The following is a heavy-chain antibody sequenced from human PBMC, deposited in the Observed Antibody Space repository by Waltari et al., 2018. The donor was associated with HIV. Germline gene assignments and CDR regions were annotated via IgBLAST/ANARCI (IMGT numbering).Heavy chain of an antibody. D-gene: IGHD5-12*01. CDR1: GESFKSYY. CDR2: IDHYGAT. V-gene: IGHV4-34*02. Sequence: QVHLQQWGPGLVKPSETLSLTCAVYGESFKSYYWSWIRQAPDKGLGWIGKIDHYGATDHNPSLKSRVTISVDTSKNQFSLRLTSVTAADTGTYYCAKGALMRWLHSPRHWFDPWGQGNLVTVSS. CDR3: AKGALMRWLHSPRHWFDP. J-gene: IGHJ5*02.